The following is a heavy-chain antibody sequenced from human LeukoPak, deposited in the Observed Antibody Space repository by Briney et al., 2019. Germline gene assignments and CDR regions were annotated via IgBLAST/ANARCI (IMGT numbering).Heavy chain of an antibody. J-gene: IGHJ4*02. V-gene: IGHV3-7*01. CDR1: QFIFSNYW. D-gene: IGHD3-22*01. CDR3: ATGKHYYDSSGYYFYYFDY. Sequence: GGSLRLSCAASQFIFSNYWMAWVRQAPGKGLEWVANIKEDGSDKNYVDSVKGRFTISRDNAKNSLYLRMNSLRADDTAVYYCATGKHYYDSSGYYFYYFDYWGQGTLVTVSS. CDR2: IKEDGSDK.